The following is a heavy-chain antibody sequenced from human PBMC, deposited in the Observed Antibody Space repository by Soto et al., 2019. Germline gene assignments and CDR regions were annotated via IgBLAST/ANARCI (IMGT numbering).Heavy chain of an antibody. J-gene: IGHJ3*02. Sequence: ASVKVSCKASGGTFSSYTISWVRQAPGQGLEWMGRIIPILGIANYAQKFQGRVTITADKSTSTAYMELSSLRSEDTAVYYCARESVATINAFDIWGQGTMVNVSS. CDR2: IIPILGIA. CDR3: ARESVATINAFDI. V-gene: IGHV1-69*04. CDR1: GGTFSSYT. D-gene: IGHD5-12*01.